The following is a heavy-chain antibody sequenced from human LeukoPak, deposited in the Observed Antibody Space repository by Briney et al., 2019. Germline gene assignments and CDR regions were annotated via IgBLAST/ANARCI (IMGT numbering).Heavy chain of an antibody. CDR1: GFIFSSYE. V-gene: IGHV3-48*03. CDR2: ISTTGSTI. CDR3: ARDGGGGLDY. J-gene: IGHJ4*02. Sequence: GGSLRLSCAASGFIFSSYEMNWVRQAPGKGPEWVSYISTTGSTIYYADSVKGRFTISRDNAKNSLFLQMDSLRAEDTAVYYCARDGGGGLDYWGQGTLVTVSS. D-gene: IGHD2-15*01.